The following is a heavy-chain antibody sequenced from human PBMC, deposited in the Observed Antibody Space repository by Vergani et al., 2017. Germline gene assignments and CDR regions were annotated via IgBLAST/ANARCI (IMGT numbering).Heavy chain of an antibody. V-gene: IGHV2-70*04. CDR1: GCSLSTSGMR. CDR2: IDWDDDK. Sequence: QVTLKESGPALVKPTQTLTLTCTFSGCSLSTSGMRVSWIRQPPGKALEWLARIDWDDDKFYSTSLKTRLTISKDTSKNQVVLTMTNMDPLDTATYYCARIAVGDAFDIWGQGTMVTVSS. CDR3: ARIAVGDAFDI. J-gene: IGHJ3*02. D-gene: IGHD2-15*01.